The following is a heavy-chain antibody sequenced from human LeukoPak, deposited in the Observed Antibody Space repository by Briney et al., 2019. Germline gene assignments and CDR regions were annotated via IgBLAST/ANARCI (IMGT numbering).Heavy chain of an antibody. V-gene: IGHV1-46*01. Sequence: ASVKVSCKASGYTFTSYYMHWVRQAPGQGLEWMGIINPSGGSTSYAQKFQGRVTMTRDTSTSTVYMELSSLRSEDTAVYYCAILASGSYYSSNPYYFDYWGQGTLVTVSS. CDR1: GYTFTSYY. J-gene: IGHJ4*02. CDR2: INPSGGST. CDR3: AILASGSYYSSNPYYFDY. D-gene: IGHD1-26*01.